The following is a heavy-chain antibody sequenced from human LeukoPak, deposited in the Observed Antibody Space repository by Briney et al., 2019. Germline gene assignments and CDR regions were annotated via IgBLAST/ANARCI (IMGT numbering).Heavy chain of an antibody. J-gene: IGHJ4*02. D-gene: IGHD1-20*01. Sequence: GGSLRLSCAASGFTFDDYAMHWVRQAPGKGLEWVSGISWNSGSIGYADSVKGRFTISRDNAKNSLYLQMNSLRAEDTAVYYCARFGMTGGTVDYWGQGTLVTVSS. CDR2: ISWNSGSI. V-gene: IGHV3-9*01. CDR3: ARFGMTGGTVDY. CDR1: GFTFDDYA.